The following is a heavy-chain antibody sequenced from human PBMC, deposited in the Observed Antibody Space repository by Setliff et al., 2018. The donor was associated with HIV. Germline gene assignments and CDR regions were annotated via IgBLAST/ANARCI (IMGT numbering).Heavy chain of an antibody. Sequence: PSETLSLTCTVSGGSITGYYWSWIRQPPGKGLEWIGWIYYSGNTRYNPSLKSRVTMSVDMSKNQFSLKLTSVSAADTAVYYCARERIEVLVDGPHDVLDIWGRGTMVTVSS. V-gene: IGHV4-59*12. CDR1: GGSITGYY. CDR2: IYYSGNT. D-gene: IGHD2-2*01. CDR3: ARERIEVLVDGPHDVLDI. J-gene: IGHJ6*02.